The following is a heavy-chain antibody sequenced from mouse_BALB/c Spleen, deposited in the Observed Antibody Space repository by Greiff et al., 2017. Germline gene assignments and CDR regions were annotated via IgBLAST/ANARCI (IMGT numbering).Heavy chain of an antibody. CDR1: GYTFSSYW. CDR3: AQIYYDYFPFAY. Sequence: VQVVESGAELMKPGASVKISCKATGYTFSSYWIEWVKQRPGHGLEWIGEILPGSGSTNYNEKFKGKATFTADTSSNTAYMQLSSLTSEDSTVYYCAQIYYDYFPFAYWGQGTLVTVSA. D-gene: IGHD2-4*01. J-gene: IGHJ3*01. CDR2: ILPGSGST. V-gene: IGHV1-9*01.